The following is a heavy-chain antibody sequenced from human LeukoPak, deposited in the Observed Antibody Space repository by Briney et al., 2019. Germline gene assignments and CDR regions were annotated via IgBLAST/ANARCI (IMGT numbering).Heavy chain of an antibody. J-gene: IGHJ4*02. D-gene: IGHD1-26*01. V-gene: IGHV3-23*01. CDR1: GFTFSSYA. CDR3: AKGIESSGSDYTCFDF. CDR2: ISGSGGCT. Sequence: GGSLRLSCAASGFTFSSYAMSWVRQAPGKGLEWVSSISGSGGCTYYADSVKGRFTISRDNSKNTLYLQMNSLRAEDTAVYYCAKGIESSGSDYTCFDFWGQGTLVTVSS.